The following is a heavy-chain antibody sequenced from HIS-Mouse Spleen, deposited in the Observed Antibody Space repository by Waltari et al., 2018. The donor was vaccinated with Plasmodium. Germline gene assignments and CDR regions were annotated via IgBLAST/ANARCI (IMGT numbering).Heavy chain of an antibody. CDR1: GGSISSGGYY. Sequence: QTLSLTCTVSGGSISSGGYYWSWIRQHPGKGLEWIGYIYYSGSTYYNPSLKSRVTISVDTSKNQFSLKLSSVTAADTAVYYCARGFQGSSWYGDYWGQGTLVTVSS. CDR3: ARGFQGSSWYGDY. D-gene: IGHD6-13*01. CDR2: IYYSGST. V-gene: IGHV4-31*03. J-gene: IGHJ4*02.